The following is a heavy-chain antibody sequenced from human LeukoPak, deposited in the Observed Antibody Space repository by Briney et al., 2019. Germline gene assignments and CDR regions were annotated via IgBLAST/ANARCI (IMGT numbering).Heavy chain of an antibody. D-gene: IGHD2-15*01. V-gene: IGHV4-61*08. CDR2: IYYSGTT. J-gene: IGHJ4*02. CDR3: AREQRCSGGSCYPGNY. Sequence: SETLSLTCTVSGDSISSGDYYWNWIRQPPGKGLEWIGYIYYSGTTNYNPSLKSRVSMSVDTSKNQFSLKLSSVTAADTAVYYCAREQRCSGGSCYPGNYWGQGTLVTVSS. CDR1: GDSISSGDYY.